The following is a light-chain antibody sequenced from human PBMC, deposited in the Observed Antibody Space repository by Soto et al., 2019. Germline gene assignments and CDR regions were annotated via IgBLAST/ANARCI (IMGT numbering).Light chain of an antibody. CDR1: QGVASN. J-gene: IGKJ4*01. CDR3: QQYNNWPPA. Sequence: EVVLTQSPGTLSLSPGERATLSCRASQGVASNYLAWYQQRPGQAPRLLIYGASTRATGIPARFSGSGSGTEFTLTISSLQSEDCAVYSCQQYNNWPPAFGGGTKVDIK. CDR2: GAS. V-gene: IGKV3-15*01.